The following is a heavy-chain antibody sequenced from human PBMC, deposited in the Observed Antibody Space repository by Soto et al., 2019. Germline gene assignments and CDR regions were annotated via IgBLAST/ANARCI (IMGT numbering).Heavy chain of an antibody. J-gene: IGHJ2*01. D-gene: IGHD2-15*01. CDR1: GGSFGGYY. V-gene: IGHV4-34*01. CDR2: INHSGST. CDR3: ARPDIVVVVAASNWYFDL. Sequence: QVHLQQWGAGLLKPSETLSLTCAVYGGSFGGYYWSWIRQPPGKGLEWIGEINHSGSTNYNPSFKSRVTISVDTSKNQFSLKLSSVTAADTAVYYCARPDIVVVVAASNWYFDLWGRGTLVTVSS.